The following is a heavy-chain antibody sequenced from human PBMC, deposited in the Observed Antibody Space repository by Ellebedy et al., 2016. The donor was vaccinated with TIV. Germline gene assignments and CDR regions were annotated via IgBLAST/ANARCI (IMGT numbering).Heavy chain of an antibody. Sequence: GESLKISXAASGFSFKTYGMHWVRQSPGKGLEWVALMSYDGSNKYYRDSVKGRFTISRDNSKNTLYLQMNSLRVDDTAVYYCARGYQFRNWLDPWGQGTLVTVSS. CDR2: MSYDGSNK. J-gene: IGHJ5*02. CDR3: ARGYQFRNWLDP. CDR1: GFSFKTYG. V-gene: IGHV3-30*03. D-gene: IGHD2-2*01.